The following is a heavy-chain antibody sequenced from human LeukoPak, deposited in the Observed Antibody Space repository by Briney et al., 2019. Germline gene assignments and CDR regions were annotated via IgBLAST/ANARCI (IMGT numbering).Heavy chain of an antibody. CDR1: GYTFTSYY. D-gene: IGHD6-13*01. J-gene: IGHJ6*02. Sequence: ASVKVSCKASGYTFTSYYIHWVRQAPGQGLEWMGIINPSGGSTSYAQKFQGRVTMTRDTSTSTVYMELSSLRSEDTAVYYCARDHGGSSWFYYYYGMDVWGQGTTVTVSS. CDR2: INPSGGST. CDR3: ARDHGGSSWFYYYYGMDV. V-gene: IGHV1-46*01.